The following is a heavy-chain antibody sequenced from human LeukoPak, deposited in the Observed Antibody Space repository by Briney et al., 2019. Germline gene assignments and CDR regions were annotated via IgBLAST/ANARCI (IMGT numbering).Heavy chain of an antibody. CDR1: GFTFSSYW. V-gene: IGHV3-7*03. D-gene: IGHD3-16*01. Sequence: GGSLRLSCAASGFTFSSYWMNWARQAPGKGLEWVASINHNGNVNYYVNSVKGRFTTSRDNAKNSLYLQMSNLRAEDTAVYFCARGGGLDVWGQGATVTVSS. J-gene: IGHJ6*02. CDR2: INHNGNVN. CDR3: ARGGGLDV.